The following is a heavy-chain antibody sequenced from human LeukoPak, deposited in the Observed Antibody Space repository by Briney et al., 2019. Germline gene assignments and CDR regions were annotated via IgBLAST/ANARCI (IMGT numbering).Heavy chain of an antibody. D-gene: IGHD3-16*02. J-gene: IGHJ4*02. Sequence: SETLSLTCTVSGGSISSSSYYWGWIRQPPGKGLEWIGSIYYSGSTYYTPSLKSRVTISVDTSKNQFSLKLSSVTAADTAVYYCARDDVWGSYRLDYWGQGTLVTVSS. CDR2: IYYSGST. CDR1: GGSISSSSYY. CDR3: ARDDVWGSYRLDY. V-gene: IGHV4-39*07.